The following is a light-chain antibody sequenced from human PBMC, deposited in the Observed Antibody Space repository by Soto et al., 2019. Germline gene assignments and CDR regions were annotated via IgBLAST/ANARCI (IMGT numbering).Light chain of an antibody. J-gene: IGLJ2*01. CDR2: TNI. Sequence: QSVLTQPPSVSGAPGQRVTISCTGSGSNIGAGYDVHWYQHLPGTAPKLLIYTNINRPSGVPDRFSGSKSGTSATLGITGLQTGDEADYYCGTWDSSLSSVVFGGGTKVTVL. CDR3: GTWDSSLSSVV. CDR1: GSNIGAGYD. V-gene: IGLV1-40*01.